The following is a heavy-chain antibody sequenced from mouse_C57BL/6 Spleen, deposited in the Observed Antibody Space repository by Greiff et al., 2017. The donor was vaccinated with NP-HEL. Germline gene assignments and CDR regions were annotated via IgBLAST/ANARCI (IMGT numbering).Heavy chain of an antibody. D-gene: IGHD2-12*01. Sequence: EVMLVESEGGLVQPGSSMKLSCTASGFTFSDYYMAWVRQVPEKGLEWVANINYDGSSTYYLDSLKSRFIISRDNAKNILYLQMSSLKSEDTATYYCARENYMDYWGQGTTLTVSS. J-gene: IGHJ2*01. CDR2: INYDGSST. CDR1: GFTFSDYY. V-gene: IGHV5-16*01. CDR3: ARENYMDY.